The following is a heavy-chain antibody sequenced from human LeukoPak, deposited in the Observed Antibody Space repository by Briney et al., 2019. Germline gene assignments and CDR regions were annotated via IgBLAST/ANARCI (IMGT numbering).Heavy chain of an antibody. CDR2: ISAYNGNT. J-gene: IGHJ6*02. CDR3: ARDGGSGWYGIYYYYGMDV. D-gene: IGHD6-19*01. CDR1: GYTFTSYG. V-gene: IGHV1-18*01. Sequence: ASVKVSCKASGYTFTSYGISWVRQAPGQGLEWMGWISAYNGNTNYAQKLQGRVTMTTDTSTSTAYMELRSLRSDDTAVYYCARDGGSGWYGIYYYYGMDVWGQGTTVTVSS.